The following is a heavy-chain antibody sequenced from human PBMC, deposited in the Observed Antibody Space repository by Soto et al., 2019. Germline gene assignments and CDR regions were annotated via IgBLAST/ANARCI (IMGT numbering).Heavy chain of an antibody. J-gene: IGHJ6*03. CDR3: AKTRPPLRFLAPGSPHYYYYMDV. CDR2: ISGSGGST. Sequence: EVQLLESGGGLVQPGGSLRLSCAASGFTFSSYAMSWVRQAPGKGLEWVSAISGSGGSTYYADSVKGRFTISRDNSKNTLYLPMNSLRAQDTAVYYCAKTRPPLRFLAPGSPHYYYYMDVWGKGTTVTVSS. CDR1: GFTFSSYA. D-gene: IGHD3-3*01. V-gene: IGHV3-23*01.